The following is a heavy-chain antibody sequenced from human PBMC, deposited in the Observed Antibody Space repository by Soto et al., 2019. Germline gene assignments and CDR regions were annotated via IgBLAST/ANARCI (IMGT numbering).Heavy chain of an antibody. J-gene: IGHJ6*02. V-gene: IGHV3-30-3*01. CDR3: ARDPAYQPQYGMDV. CDR2: TSYDGTNK. Sequence: GGSLRLSCAVSGFTFSDYWMSWVRQAPGKGLEWVAATSYDGTNKYYADPVKGRFTISRDNSKNTLYLQMDSLRSEDTAMYYCARDPAYQPQYGMDVWGRGTTVTVSS. D-gene: IGHD2-2*01. CDR1: GFTFSDYW.